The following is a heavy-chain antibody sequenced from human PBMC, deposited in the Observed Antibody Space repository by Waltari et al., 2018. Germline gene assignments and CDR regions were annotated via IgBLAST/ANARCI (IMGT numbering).Heavy chain of an antibody. CDR1: GGSISSGSYY. V-gene: IGHV4-39*07. J-gene: IGHJ5*02. D-gene: IGHD3-3*01. Sequence: QLQLQESGPGLVKPSETLSLTYTVSGGSISSGSYYWGWIRQPPGKGLESIGYISYSGTTYYNCSLKSRVTMSVDTSRDQYSLSLRSVAAADTAVYYCARYYGNGEGWLDPWGQGTLVTVSS. CDR2: ISYSGTT. CDR3: ARYYGNGEGWLDP.